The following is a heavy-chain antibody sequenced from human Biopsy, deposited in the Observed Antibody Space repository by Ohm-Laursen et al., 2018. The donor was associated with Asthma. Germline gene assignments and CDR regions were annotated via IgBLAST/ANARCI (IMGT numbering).Heavy chain of an antibody. Sequence: GTLSLTCALNRGPFRGYVWAWIRQPPGKGLEWIGEIPQGGATTVNPSLKSRVTISTDPSKSQLYLSLRSLIAADTAVYYCASGPQWSGLDIWGQGTTVTVSS. CDR2: IPQGGAT. V-gene: IGHV4-34*01. CDR1: RGPFRGYV. J-gene: IGHJ6*02. D-gene: IGHD2-8*01. CDR3: ASGPQWSGLDI.